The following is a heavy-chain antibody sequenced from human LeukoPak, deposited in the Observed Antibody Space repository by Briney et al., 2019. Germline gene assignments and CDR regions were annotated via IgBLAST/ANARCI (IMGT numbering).Heavy chain of an antibody. CDR3: ARDGGSYYYGSGSYYNRDNWFDP. D-gene: IGHD3-10*01. CDR1: GGSFSGYY. CDR2: INHSGST. J-gene: IGHJ5*02. Sequence: SETLSLTCAVYGGSFSGYYWSWIRQPPGKGLEWIGEINHSGSTNYNPSLKSRVTISVDTSKNQFSLKLSSVTAADTAVYYCARDGGSYYYGSGSYYNRDNWFDPWGQGTLVTVSS. V-gene: IGHV4-34*01.